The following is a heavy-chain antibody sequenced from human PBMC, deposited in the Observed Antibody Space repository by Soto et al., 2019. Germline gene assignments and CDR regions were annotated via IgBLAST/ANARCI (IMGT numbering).Heavy chain of an antibody. CDR2: IYSGGST. V-gene: IGHV3-66*01. J-gene: IGHJ6*03. Sequence: GGSLRLSCAASGFTVSSNYMSWVRQAPGKGLEWVSVIYSGGSTNYADSVKGRFTISRDNSKNTLYLQMNSLRAEDTAVYYCAREWYSRQQEIDTYYYYMDVWGKGTTVTVSS. CDR1: GFTVSSNY. CDR3: AREWYSRQQEIDTYYYYMDV. D-gene: IGHD1-26*01.